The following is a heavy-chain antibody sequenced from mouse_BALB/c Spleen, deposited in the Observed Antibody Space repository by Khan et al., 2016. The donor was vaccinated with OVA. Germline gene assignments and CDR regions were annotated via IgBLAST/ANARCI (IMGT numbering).Heavy chain of an antibody. CDR2: IWAGGST. J-gene: IGHJ2*01. CDR1: GFSLTSYG. CDR3: ARLEDI. D-gene: IGHD1-3*01. Sequence: QVQLKQSGPGLVAPSQSLSITCTVSGFSLTSYGVHWVRQPPGKGLEWLGVIWAGGSTNYNSALMSRLSISKDNSKSQVFLKMNRLQTVDTAMYYCARLEDIWGQGTTLTVSS. V-gene: IGHV2-9*02.